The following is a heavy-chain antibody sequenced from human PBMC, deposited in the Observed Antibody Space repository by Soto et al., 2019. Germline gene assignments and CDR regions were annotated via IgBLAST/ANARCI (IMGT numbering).Heavy chain of an antibody. CDR1: GGSISSYY. CDR2: IYYSGST. D-gene: IGHD3-9*01. CDR3: ARSRADGLGHDY. J-gene: IGHJ4*02. V-gene: IGHV4-59*01. Sequence: QVQLQESGPGLVKPSETLSLTCTVSGGSISSYYWSWIRQPPGKGLEWIGYIYYSGSTNYNPSLKSRVTISVDTSKNQFSLKLSSVTAADTAVYYCARSRADGLGHDYWGQGTLVTVSS.